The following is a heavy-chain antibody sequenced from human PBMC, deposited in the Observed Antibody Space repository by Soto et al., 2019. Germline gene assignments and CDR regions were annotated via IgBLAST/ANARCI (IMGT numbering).Heavy chain of an antibody. J-gene: IGHJ4*02. D-gene: IGHD5-12*01. V-gene: IGHV4-59*01. CDR2: IYYRGST. CDR3: ARDHEGLFDY. Sequence: SETLSLTCTVSGGSISSYYWSWIRQPPGKGLEWIGNIYYRGSTNYNPSLKRRVTISVDTSKNQFSLQLSSVTAADTAVYYCARDHEGLFDYWGQGTLVTVSS. CDR1: GGSISSYY.